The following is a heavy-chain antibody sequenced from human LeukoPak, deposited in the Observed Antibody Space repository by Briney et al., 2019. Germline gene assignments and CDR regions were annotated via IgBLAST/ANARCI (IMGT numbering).Heavy chain of an antibody. CDR3: AHTAAGSLFDY. Sequence: SETLSLTCAVYGGSFSGYYWSWIRQPPGKGLEWIGEINHSGSTNYNPSLKSRVTISVDTSKNQFSLKLSSVTAVDTAVYYCAHTAAGSLFDYWGQGTLVTVSS. CDR2: INHSGST. J-gene: IGHJ4*02. V-gene: IGHV4-34*01. CDR1: GGSFSGYY. D-gene: IGHD6-13*01.